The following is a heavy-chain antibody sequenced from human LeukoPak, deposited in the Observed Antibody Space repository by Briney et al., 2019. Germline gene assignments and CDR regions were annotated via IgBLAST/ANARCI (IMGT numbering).Heavy chain of an antibody. CDR1: GFTFSSYT. Sequence: PGGSLRLSCAASGFTFSSYTISWVRQAPGKGLEWVAAISGSGGRAYYADSVRGRFTISRDNSKNTLYLQMNSLRAEDTAVYYCAKDPIWGSWNYVGDLNYWGQGTLVTVSS. V-gene: IGHV3-23*01. J-gene: IGHJ4*02. CDR2: ISGSGGRA. D-gene: IGHD1-7*01. CDR3: AKDPIWGSWNYVGDLNY.